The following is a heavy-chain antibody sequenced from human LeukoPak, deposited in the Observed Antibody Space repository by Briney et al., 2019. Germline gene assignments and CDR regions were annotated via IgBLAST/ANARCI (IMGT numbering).Heavy chain of an antibody. Sequence: ASVKVSCKASGYTFTGYYMHWVRQAPGQGLEWMGWINPNSGGTNYAQKFQGRVTMTRDTSISTAYMELSRLRSDDTAVYYCARLSGAGFSYYYYMDVWGEGTTVTVSS. D-gene: IGHD3-10*01. CDR3: ARLSGAGFSYYYYMDV. J-gene: IGHJ6*03. CDR1: GYTFTGYY. CDR2: INPNSGGT. V-gene: IGHV1-2*02.